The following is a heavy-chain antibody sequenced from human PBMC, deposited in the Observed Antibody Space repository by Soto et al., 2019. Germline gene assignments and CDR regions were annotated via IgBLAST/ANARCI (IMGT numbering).Heavy chain of an antibody. Sequence: EVQLVESGGGLIQPGGSLRLSCAASGFTVSSNYMSWVRQAPGKGLEWVSVIYSGGSTYYADSVKGRFTISRDNSKNTLYLQMNSLRAEDTAVYYCARDSDHWSSSSSVVAGMDVWGQGTTVTVSS. J-gene: IGHJ6*02. CDR3: ARDSDHWSSSSSVVAGMDV. CDR2: IYSGGST. V-gene: IGHV3-53*01. D-gene: IGHD6-6*01. CDR1: GFTVSSNY.